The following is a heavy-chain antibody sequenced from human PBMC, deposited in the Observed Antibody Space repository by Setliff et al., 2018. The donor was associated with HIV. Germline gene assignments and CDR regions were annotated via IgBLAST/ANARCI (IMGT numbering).Heavy chain of an antibody. Sequence: GASLKISCKGSGYSFTSYWIGWVRQMPGKGLEWTGIIYPGDSDTRYSPSFQGQVTISADKSISTAYLQWSSLKASDTAMYYCARSDRVLWFGELSKYLYFQHWGQGTLVTVSS. J-gene: IGHJ1*01. CDR1: GYSFTSYW. CDR2: IYPGDSDT. D-gene: IGHD3-10*01. CDR3: ARSDRVLWFGELSKYLYFQH. V-gene: IGHV5-51*01.